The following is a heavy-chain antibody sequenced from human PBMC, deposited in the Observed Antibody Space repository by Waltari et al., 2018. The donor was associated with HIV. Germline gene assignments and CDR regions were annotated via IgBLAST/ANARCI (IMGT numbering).Heavy chain of an antibody. D-gene: IGHD2-21*02. Sequence: EVQLVESGGGLVQPGGSLKLSCAASGFTFSGSAMHWVRQASGKGLEWVGRIRSKANSYATAYAASGKGRFTISRDDSKNTAYRQMNSLKTEDTAGYYCTRQLLAYCGGDCYSDALDIWGQGTMVTVSS. CDR3: TRQLLAYCGGDCYSDALDI. V-gene: IGHV3-73*01. CDR1: GFTFSGSA. J-gene: IGHJ3*02. CDR2: IRSKANSYAT.